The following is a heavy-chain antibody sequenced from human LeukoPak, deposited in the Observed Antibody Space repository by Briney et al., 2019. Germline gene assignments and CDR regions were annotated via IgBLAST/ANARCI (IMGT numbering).Heavy chain of an antibody. D-gene: IGHD2-8*01. Sequence: RTGGSLRLSCAVSGLNFRSFLMSWVRQAPGKGLEWVANIKQDETEKFYVDSVKGRFTISRDNAKNSLYLQMNSLRVEDSAVYYCARGFYFSMTELYYLDLWGRGTLVTVSS. CDR3: ARGFYFSMTELYYLDL. V-gene: IGHV3-7*04. CDR2: IKQDETEK. J-gene: IGHJ2*01. CDR1: GLNFRSFL.